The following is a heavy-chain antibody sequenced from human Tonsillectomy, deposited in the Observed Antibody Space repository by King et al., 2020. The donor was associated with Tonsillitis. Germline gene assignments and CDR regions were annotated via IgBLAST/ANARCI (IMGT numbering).Heavy chain of an antibody. D-gene: IGHD6-19*01. CDR1: GFTFSSYA. CDR2: ITGSGGTT. CDR3: AKENEWLGYFDY. J-gene: IGHJ4*02. V-gene: IGHV3-23*04. Sequence: VQLVESGGGWVQPGGSLRLSCGASGFTFSSYAISWVRQAPGKGLEWISGITGSGGTTNYADSVKGRFTVSRENSKNMLYLQMNSLRAEDTAFYYCAKENEWLGYFDYWGQGTLVTVSS.